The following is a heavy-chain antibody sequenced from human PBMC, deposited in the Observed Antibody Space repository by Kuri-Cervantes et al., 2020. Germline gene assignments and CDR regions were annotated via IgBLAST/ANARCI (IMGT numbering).Heavy chain of an antibody. CDR1: GYTFTSYG. J-gene: IGHJ4*02. Sequence: ASVKVSCKASGYTFTSYGISWVRQAPGQGLEWMGWISAYNGNTNYAQKLQGRVTMTTDTSTSTAYMELRSLRSDDTAVYYCARDGSQYYDILTGYFVYWGQGTLVTVSS. CDR3: ARDGSQYYDILTGYFVY. D-gene: IGHD3-9*01. CDR2: ISAYNGNT. V-gene: IGHV1-18*01.